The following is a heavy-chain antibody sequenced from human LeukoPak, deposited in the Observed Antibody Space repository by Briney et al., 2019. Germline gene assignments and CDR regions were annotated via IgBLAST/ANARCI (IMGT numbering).Heavy chain of an antibody. CDR1: GFTFSSYW. D-gene: IGHD3-10*01. CDR2: IKQEGSEK. V-gene: IGHV3-7*01. J-gene: IGHJ4*02. CDR3: ARDATTYYYGSGSKIDYYFDY. Sequence: GGSLRLSCAASGFTFSSYWMSWVRQAPGKGLEWVANIKQEGSEKDYVDSVKGRFTISRDNAKNSLYLQMTSLRAEDTAVYYCARDATTYYYGSGSKIDYYFDYWGQGTLVTVSS.